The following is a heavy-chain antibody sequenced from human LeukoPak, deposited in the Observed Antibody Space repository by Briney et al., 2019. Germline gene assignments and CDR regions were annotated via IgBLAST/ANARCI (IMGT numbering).Heavy chain of an antibody. CDR1: GFTFSSYG. J-gene: IGHJ6*03. CDR3: AKGGRADSRITGTSYYYYYYMDV. D-gene: IGHD1-20*01. Sequence: GGSLRLSCAASGFTFSSYGMHWVRQAPGKGLEWVAFIRYDGSNKYYADSVKGRFTISRDNAKNSLYLQMNSLRAEDTAVYYCAKGGRADSRITGTSYYYYYYMDVWGKGTTVTVSS. V-gene: IGHV3-30*02. CDR2: IRYDGSNK.